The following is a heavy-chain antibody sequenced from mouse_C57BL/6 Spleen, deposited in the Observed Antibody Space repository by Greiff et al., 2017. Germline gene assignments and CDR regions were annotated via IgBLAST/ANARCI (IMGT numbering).Heavy chain of an antibody. D-gene: IGHD1-1*02. CDR2: ISNGGGST. CDR3: ARRGYGDWYFDV. V-gene: IGHV5-12*01. J-gene: IGHJ1*03. Sequence: EVHLVESGGGLVQPGGSLKLSCAASGFTFSDYYMYWVRQTPEKRLEWVAYISNGGGSTYYPDTVKGRFTISRDNAKNTLYLQMSRLKSEDTAMYYCARRGYGDWYFDVWGTGTTVTVSS. CDR1: GFTFSDYY.